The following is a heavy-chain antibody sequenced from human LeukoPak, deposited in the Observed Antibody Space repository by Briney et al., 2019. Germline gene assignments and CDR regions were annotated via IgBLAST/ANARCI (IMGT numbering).Heavy chain of an antibody. D-gene: IGHD3-10*01. Sequence: SETLSLTCAVYGGSFSGYYWSWIRQPPGKGLEWIGEINHSGSTNYNPSLKSRVTISVDTSKNQFSLKLSSVTAADTAVYHCARDLWFGRNWFDPWGQGTLVTVSS. V-gene: IGHV4-34*01. J-gene: IGHJ5*02. CDR2: INHSGST. CDR1: GGSFSGYY. CDR3: ARDLWFGRNWFDP.